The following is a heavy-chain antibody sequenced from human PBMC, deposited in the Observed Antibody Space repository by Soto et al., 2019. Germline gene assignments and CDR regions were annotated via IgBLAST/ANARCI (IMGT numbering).Heavy chain of an antibody. CDR1: GASISSYY. CDR2: MHHTQGT. J-gene: IGHJ5*01. V-gene: IGHV4-59*01. CDR3: ARVPFVGYFGWLDS. Sequence: PSETLSLTCSVSGASISSYYWPWIRQPPGGGLEWIGYMHHTQGTNDNPSLRGRVHISLDTSMNQFSLRLTSVTAADTAVYYWARVPFVGYFGWLDSWGRGTLVTVSS. D-gene: IGHD3-9*01.